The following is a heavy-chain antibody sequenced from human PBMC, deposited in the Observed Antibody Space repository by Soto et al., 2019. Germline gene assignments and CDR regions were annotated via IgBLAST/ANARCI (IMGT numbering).Heavy chain of an antibody. CDR1: GFTFSSYG. J-gene: IGHJ6*02. CDR2: IWYDGSNK. D-gene: IGHD2-15*01. Sequence: QVQLVESGGGVVQPGRSLRLSCAASGFTFSSYGMHWVRQAPGKGLEWVAVIWYDGSNKYYADSVKGRFTISRDNSKNRLYLTMNSLRAEDTAVYYCARDGCSGGRCYPYYYYGMDVWGQGTTVTVSS. V-gene: IGHV3-33*01. CDR3: ARDGCSGGRCYPYYYYGMDV.